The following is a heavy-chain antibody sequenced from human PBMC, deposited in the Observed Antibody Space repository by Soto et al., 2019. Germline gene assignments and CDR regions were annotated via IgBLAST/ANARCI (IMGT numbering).Heavy chain of an antibody. V-gene: IGHV4-59*01. J-gene: IGHJ1*01. CDR3: ASHELRIITFQE. Sequence: PSETLSLTCTVFGGSISSYYWSWIRQPPGKRLEWIGYIYYSGSTNYNPSLKSRVTLSVDTSKNQFSLKLRSVTAADTAEYYCASHELRIITFQEWCQGSLVSV. CDR2: IYYSGST. D-gene: IGHD3-10*01. CDR1: GGSISSYY.